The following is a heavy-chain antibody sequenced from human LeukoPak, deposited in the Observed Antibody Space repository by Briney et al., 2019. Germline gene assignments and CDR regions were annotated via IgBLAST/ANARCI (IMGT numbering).Heavy chain of an antibody. CDR1: GGSISSGGYY. CDR2: IYHSGST. J-gene: IGHJ4*02. D-gene: IGHD3-22*01. V-gene: IGHV4-30-2*02. Sequence: SQTLSLTCTVSGGSISSGGYYWSWIRQPPGKGLEWIGYIYHSGSTYYNPSLKSRVTISVDRSKNQFSLKLSSVTAADTAVYYCARLGSSGYFFDYWGQGTLVTVSS. CDR3: ARLGSSGYFFDY.